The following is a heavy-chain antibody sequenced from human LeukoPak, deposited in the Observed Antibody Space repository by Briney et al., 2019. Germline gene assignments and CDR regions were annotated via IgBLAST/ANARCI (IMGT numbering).Heavy chain of an antibody. Sequence: PGGSLRLSCAASGFTFSDDWMSWVRQAPGKGLEWVASINQDGSEKHYVDSVKGRFTISRDNAENSLYLQMNSLRAEDTAVYSCARVGKQLERRNAFDIWGQGTMVTVSS. D-gene: IGHD1-1*01. J-gene: IGHJ3*02. CDR1: GFTFSDDW. CDR3: ARVGKQLERRNAFDI. CDR2: INQDGSEK. V-gene: IGHV3-7*04.